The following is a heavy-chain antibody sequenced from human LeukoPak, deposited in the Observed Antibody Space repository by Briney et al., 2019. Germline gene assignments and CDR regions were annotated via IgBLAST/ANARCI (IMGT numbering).Heavy chain of an antibody. Sequence: GASVKVSCKASGYTFTSNYIHWVRQAPGQGLEWMGMIYPRDGSTSYAQKFQGSVTVTGDTSTSTVHMELSGLRSEDTAVYYCARDQEGFDYWGQGTLVTVSS. CDR1: GYTFTSNY. CDR3: ARDQEGFDY. J-gene: IGHJ4*02. V-gene: IGHV1-46*01. CDR2: IYPRDGST.